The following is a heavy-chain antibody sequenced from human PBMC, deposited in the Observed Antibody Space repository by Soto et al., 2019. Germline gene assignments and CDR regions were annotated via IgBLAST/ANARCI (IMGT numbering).Heavy chain of an antibody. CDR3: AKSIFGPKPGPLDY. Sequence: HPGGSLRLSCAASGFPFSSYAMSWVRQAPGKGLEWVSVISGSGGSTYYADSVKGRFTKSRDNSKNTLYLQMNSLKAEDTAVYYCAKSIFGPKPGPLDYWGQGTLVTVSS. CDR1: GFPFSSYA. V-gene: IGHV3-23*01. CDR2: ISGSGGST. J-gene: IGHJ4*02. D-gene: IGHD3-3*01.